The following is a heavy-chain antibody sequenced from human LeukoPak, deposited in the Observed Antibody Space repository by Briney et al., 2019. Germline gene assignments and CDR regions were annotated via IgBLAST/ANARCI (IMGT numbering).Heavy chain of an antibody. CDR2: ISWSSGTI. Sequence: GGSLRLPCAASGFTFDDYAMHSVRQAPGKGLEWVSGISWSSGTINYRDSVKGRFTISRDNVKNSLYLQMNSLKPEDTALYYCVKESFSTSWYGWFDPWGQGTLVTVSS. D-gene: IGHD6-13*01. CDR1: GFTFDDYA. CDR3: VKESFSTSWYGWFDP. V-gene: IGHV3-9*01. J-gene: IGHJ5*02.